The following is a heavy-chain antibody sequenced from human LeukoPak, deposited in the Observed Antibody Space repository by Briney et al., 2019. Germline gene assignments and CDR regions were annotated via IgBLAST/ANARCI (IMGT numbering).Heavy chain of an antibody. J-gene: IGHJ6*03. Sequence: ASVKVSCKASGYTFTSYYMHWVRQAPGQGLEWMGIINPSGGSTSYAQKFQGRVTMTRDTSTSTAYMELSSLRSEDTAVYYCARFGAKEDFWSGYYDYYYMDVWGKGTTVTVSS. CDR3: ARFGAKEDFWSGYYDYYYMDV. CDR1: GYTFTSYY. V-gene: IGHV1-46*01. D-gene: IGHD3-3*01. CDR2: INPSGGST.